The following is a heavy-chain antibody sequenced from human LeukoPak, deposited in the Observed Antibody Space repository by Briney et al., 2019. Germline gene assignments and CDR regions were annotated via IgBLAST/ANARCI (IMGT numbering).Heavy chain of an antibody. Sequence: QPGGSLRLSCAASGFTFSSYGMHWVRQAPGKGLEWVAVIWYDGSNKYYADSVKGRFTISRDNAKNSLYLQMNSLRAEDTAVYYCARLRYSRCGMDVWGQGTTVTVSS. J-gene: IGHJ6*02. D-gene: IGHD1-14*01. CDR3: ARLRYSRCGMDV. CDR2: IWYDGSNK. CDR1: GFTFSSYG. V-gene: IGHV3-33*01.